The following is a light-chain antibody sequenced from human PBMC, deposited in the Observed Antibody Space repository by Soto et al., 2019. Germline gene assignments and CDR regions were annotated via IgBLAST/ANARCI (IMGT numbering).Light chain of an antibody. CDR2: GNT. Sequence: QAVVTQAPSVSGAPGQRVTISCTGSSSNLGAGYDVQWYQHLPGSAPKLLILGNTNRPSGVPDRFSGSKSGTSASLAITGLQAEDEGDYYCQSYDTTLSSWVFGGGTKLTVL. CDR1: SSNLGAGYD. CDR3: QSYDTTLSSWV. V-gene: IGLV1-40*01. J-gene: IGLJ3*02.